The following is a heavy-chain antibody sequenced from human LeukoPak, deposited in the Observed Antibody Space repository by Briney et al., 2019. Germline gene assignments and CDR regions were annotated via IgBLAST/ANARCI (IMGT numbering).Heavy chain of an antibody. CDR2: INHSGST. J-gene: IGHJ4*02. CDR3: ARGDSSTSCLFDY. V-gene: IGHV4-34*01. Sequence: SETLSLTCAVYGGSFSGYDWSWIRQPPGKGLEWIGEINHSGSTNYNPSLKSRVTISVDTSKNQFSLKLSSVTAADTAVYYCARGDSSTSCLFDYWGQGTLVTVSS. CDR1: GGSFSGYD. D-gene: IGHD2-2*01.